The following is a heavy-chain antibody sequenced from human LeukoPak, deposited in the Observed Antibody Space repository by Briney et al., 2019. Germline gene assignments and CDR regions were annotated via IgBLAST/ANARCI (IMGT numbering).Heavy chain of an antibody. CDR3: ANEVRPNDY. Sequence: GGSLRLSCAASGFTFSTYAMSWVRQAPGKGLEWVSTISGGGSTYYADSVKGRFTISRDNSKNTLYLQMNSLRAEDTALYFCANEVRPNDYWGRGTLVTVSS. J-gene: IGHJ4*02. D-gene: IGHD4/OR15-4a*01. V-gene: IGHV3-23*01. CDR1: GFTFSTYA. CDR2: ISGGGST.